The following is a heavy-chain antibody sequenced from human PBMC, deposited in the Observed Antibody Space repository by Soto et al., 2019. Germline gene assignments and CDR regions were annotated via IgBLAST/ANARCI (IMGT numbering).Heavy chain of an antibody. CDR3: ARDSGSSGYYLDY. Sequence: SETLSLTCTVSGGSISSSSYYWGWIRQPPGKGLEWIGSIYYSGSTYYNPSLKSRVTISVDTSKNQFSLKLSSVTAADTAVYYCARDSGSSGYYLDYWGQGTLVT. CDR1: GGSISSSSYY. J-gene: IGHJ4*02. CDR2: IYYSGST. D-gene: IGHD3-22*01. V-gene: IGHV4-39*02.